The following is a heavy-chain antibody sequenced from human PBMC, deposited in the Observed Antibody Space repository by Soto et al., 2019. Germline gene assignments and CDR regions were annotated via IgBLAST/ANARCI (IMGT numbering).Heavy chain of an antibody. Sequence: PGGSLRLSCAASGFTFSNFWMSWVRQAPGKGLEWVANIMFDGTEKNYVDSVKGRFTISRDNAKNSLYLQMNSLTAEDTAIYYCARKVILDYWGQGTLVTVSS. CDR2: IMFDGTEK. CDR3: ARKVILDY. D-gene: IGHD3-16*02. J-gene: IGHJ4*02. V-gene: IGHV3-7*01. CDR1: GFTFSNFW.